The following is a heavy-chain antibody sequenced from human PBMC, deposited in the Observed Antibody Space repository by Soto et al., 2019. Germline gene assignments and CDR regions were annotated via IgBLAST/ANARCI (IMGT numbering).Heavy chain of an antibody. CDR2: IPYSGST. D-gene: IGHD6-19*01. J-gene: IGHJ5*02. V-gene: IGHV4-39*01. CDR3: ARSAVAGSLAWFDP. CDR1: GGSISSSNYY. Sequence: QLQLQESGPGLVKPSEPLSLTCTVSGGSISSSNYYWGWIRQPPGKGLEWIGSIPYSGSTYYNPSPKSLVTXXRXMXKNQFSLKLSSVTAADTTVYYCARSAVAGSLAWFDPWGKGTLVTVSS.